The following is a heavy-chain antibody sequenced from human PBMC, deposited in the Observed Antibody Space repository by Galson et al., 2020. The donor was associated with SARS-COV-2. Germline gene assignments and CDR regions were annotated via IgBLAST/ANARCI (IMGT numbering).Heavy chain of an antibody. CDR2: ISSSSSTI. D-gene: IGHD5-18*01. Sequence: GESLKISCAASGFIFSSYSMNWVRQAPGKGLEWVSYISSSSSTIYYADSVKGRFTISRDNAKNSLYLQMNSLRAEDTAVYYCARDQAMEGRGPYYFDYWGQGTLVTVSS. V-gene: IGHV3-48*04. J-gene: IGHJ4*02. CDR3: ARDQAMEGRGPYYFDY. CDR1: GFIFSSYS.